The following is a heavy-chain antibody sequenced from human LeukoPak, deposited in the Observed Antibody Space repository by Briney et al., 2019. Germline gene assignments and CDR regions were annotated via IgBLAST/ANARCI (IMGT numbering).Heavy chain of an antibody. V-gene: IGHV4-34*01. D-gene: IGHD3-22*01. CDR2: INHSGST. CDR1: GGSFSGYY. Sequence: PSETLSLTCAVYGGSFSGYYWSWIRQPPGKGLEWIGEINHSGSTNYNPSLKSRVTISVDTSKNQFSLKLSSVTAADTAVYYCARDSQAYGSSGYYPHYWGQGTLVTVSS. J-gene: IGHJ4*02. CDR3: ARDSQAYGSSGYYPHY.